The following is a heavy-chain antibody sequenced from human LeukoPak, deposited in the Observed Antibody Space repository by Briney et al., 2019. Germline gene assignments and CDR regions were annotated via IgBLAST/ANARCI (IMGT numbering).Heavy chain of an antibody. D-gene: IGHD6-19*01. CDR1: GFTFSSYA. CDR3: ARGGVYSSGWYVDY. V-gene: IGHV3-21*01. J-gene: IGHJ4*02. Sequence: GGSLRLSCAASGFTFSSYAMNWVRQAPGKGLEWVSSISSSSSYIYYADSVKGRFTISRDNAKNSLYLQMNSLRAEDTAVYYCARGGVYSSGWYVDYWGQGTLVTVSS. CDR2: ISSSSSYI.